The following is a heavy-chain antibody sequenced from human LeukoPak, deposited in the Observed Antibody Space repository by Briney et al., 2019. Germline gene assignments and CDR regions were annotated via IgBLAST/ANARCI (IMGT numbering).Heavy chain of an antibody. J-gene: IGHJ5*02. V-gene: IGHV1-8*03. CDR1: GYTFTSYD. CDR3: ARCRFGSTSCYKAFWFDP. Sequence: ASVKVSCKASGYTFTSYDINWVRQATGQGLEWMGWMNPNSGSTGYAQKFQGRVTITRNTSISTAYMELSSLRSEDTAVYYCARCRFGSTSCYKAFWFDPWGQGTLVTVSS. D-gene: IGHD2-2*02. CDR2: MNPNSGST.